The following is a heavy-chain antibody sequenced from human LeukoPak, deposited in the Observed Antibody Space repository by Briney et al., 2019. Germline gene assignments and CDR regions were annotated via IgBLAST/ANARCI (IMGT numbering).Heavy chain of an antibody. Sequence: PGGSLRLSCTAYEFTFGHYSLSWHRQAPGKGLEWVGYIRSKAYGGTTEYAASVKGRFTIARDDSKSIAYLQMNSLKTEDTAVYYCTRAFYETYGYWFDPWGQGTLVTVSS. J-gene: IGHJ5*02. CDR3: TRAFYETYGYWFDP. CDR1: EFTFGHYS. CDR2: IRSKAYGGTT. V-gene: IGHV3-49*03. D-gene: IGHD5/OR15-5a*01.